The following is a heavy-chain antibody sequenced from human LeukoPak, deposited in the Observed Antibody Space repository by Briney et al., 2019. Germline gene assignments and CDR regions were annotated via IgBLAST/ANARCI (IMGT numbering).Heavy chain of an antibody. CDR1: GFTFSSYA. Sequence: GGSLRLSCAASGFTFSSYAMSWVRQAPGKGLEWVSAISGSGGSTYYADSVKGRFTISRDDSKNTLYLQMNSLRAEDTAVYYCAKEVVTYYDILTGYSPFDYWGQGTLVTVSS. CDR3: AKEVVTYYDILTGYSPFDY. J-gene: IGHJ4*02. D-gene: IGHD3-9*01. V-gene: IGHV3-23*01. CDR2: ISGSGGST.